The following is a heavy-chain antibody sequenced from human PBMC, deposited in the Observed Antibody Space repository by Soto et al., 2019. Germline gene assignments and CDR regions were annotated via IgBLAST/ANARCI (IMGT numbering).Heavy chain of an antibody. V-gene: IGHV1-18*01. D-gene: IGHD7-27*01. CDR3: LSALTGRDY. CDR2: IRAYNGNT. J-gene: IGHJ4*02. Sequence: QVQLVQSGAEVKKPGASVKVSCKASGYTFTSYGISWVRQAPGQGLEWMGWIRAYNGNTNYAQKVQGRVTMTTDTSTSTVYMELRSLRSDDTAMYYCLSALTGRDYWGQGTLVTVSS. CDR1: GYTFTSYG.